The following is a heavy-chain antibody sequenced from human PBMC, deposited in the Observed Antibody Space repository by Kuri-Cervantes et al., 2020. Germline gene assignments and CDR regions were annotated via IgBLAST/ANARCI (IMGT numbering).Heavy chain of an antibody. J-gene: IGHJ4*02. CDR1: GFTLSSYA. CDR2: LSGSGRNT. V-gene: IGHV3-23*01. D-gene: IGHD6-19*01. CDR3: ARDWDSSGWYLGFDY. Sequence: GESLKISCAASGFTLSSYAMSWVRQAPGKGLEWVSTLSGSGRNTYYADSVKGRFTISRDNSKNTLYLQMNSLRAEDTAVYYCARDWDSSGWYLGFDYWGQGTLVTVSS.